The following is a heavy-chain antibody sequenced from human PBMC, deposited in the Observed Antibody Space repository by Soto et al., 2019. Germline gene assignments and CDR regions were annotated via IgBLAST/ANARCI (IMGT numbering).Heavy chain of an antibody. V-gene: IGHV3-23*01. D-gene: IGHD5-18*01. CDR1: GFTFSSYA. Sequence: GESLRLSCAASGFTFSSYAMSWVRQAPGKGLEWVSAISGSGGSTYYADSVKGRFTISRDNSKNTLYLQMNSLRAEDTAVYYCAKDPTYSSGPRWFDPWGQGTLVTVSS. J-gene: IGHJ5*02. CDR3: AKDPTYSSGPRWFDP. CDR2: ISGSGGST.